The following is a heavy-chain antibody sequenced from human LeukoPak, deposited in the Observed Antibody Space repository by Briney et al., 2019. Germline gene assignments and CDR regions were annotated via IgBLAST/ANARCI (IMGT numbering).Heavy chain of an antibody. Sequence: SETLSLTCTVSGGSISSGSYYWSWIRQPAGKGLEWIGRIYTSGSTNYNPSLKSRVTISVDTSKNQFSLKLSSVTAADTAVYYCARIQYSSSFGFRYYYYMDVWGKGPRSPSP. V-gene: IGHV4-61*02. J-gene: IGHJ6*03. CDR2: IYTSGST. CDR3: ARIQYSSSFGFRYYYYMDV. CDR1: GGSISSGSYY. D-gene: IGHD6-13*01.